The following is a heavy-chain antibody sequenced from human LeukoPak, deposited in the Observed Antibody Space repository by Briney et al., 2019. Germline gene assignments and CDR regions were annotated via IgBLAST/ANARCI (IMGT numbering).Heavy chain of an antibody. CDR3: ARGAWFGELDLDY. V-gene: IGHV3-11*01. D-gene: IGHD3-10*01. J-gene: IGHJ4*02. Sequence: PGGSLRLSCAASGFTFSDYYMSWIRQAPGKGLEWVSYISSSGSTIYYADSVKGRFTISRDNAKNSLYLQMNSLRAEDTAVCYCARGAWFGELDLDYWGQGTLVTVSS. CDR1: GFTFSDYY. CDR2: ISSSGSTI.